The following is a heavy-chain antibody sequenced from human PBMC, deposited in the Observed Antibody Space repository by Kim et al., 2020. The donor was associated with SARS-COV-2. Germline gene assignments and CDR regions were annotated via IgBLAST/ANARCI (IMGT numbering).Heavy chain of an antibody. D-gene: IGHD6-13*01. V-gene: IGHV1-24*01. CDR2: FDPEDGET. CDR3: ATGIAASGYYYYYGMDV. CDR1: GYTLTELS. J-gene: IGHJ6*02. Sequence: ASVKVSCKVSGYTLTELSMHWVRQAPGKGLEWMGGFDPEDGETIYAQKFQGRVTMTKDTSTDTAYMELSSLRSEDTAVYYCATGIAASGYYYYYGMDVWGQGTTVTVSS.